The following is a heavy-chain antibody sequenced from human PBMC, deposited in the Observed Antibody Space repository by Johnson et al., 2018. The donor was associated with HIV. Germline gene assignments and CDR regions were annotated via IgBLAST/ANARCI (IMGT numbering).Heavy chain of an antibody. CDR2: IYSGGST. V-gene: IGHV3-53*01. Sequence: VQLVESGGGLIQPGGSLRLSCAASGFTVSSNYMSWVRQAPGKGLEWVSVIYSGGSTYYADSVKGRFTISRDNSKNTLYLQMNSLRAEDTAVYYCAKDQVEWVSSGYPVTAFDIWGQGTMVTVSS. J-gene: IGHJ3*02. CDR3: AKDQVEWVSSGYPVTAFDI. CDR1: GFTVSSNY. D-gene: IGHD3-22*01.